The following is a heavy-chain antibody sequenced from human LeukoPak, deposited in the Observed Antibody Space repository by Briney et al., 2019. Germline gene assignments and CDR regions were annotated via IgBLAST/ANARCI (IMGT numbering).Heavy chain of an antibody. CDR1: GFLFSSYW. J-gene: IGHJ5*02. CDR2: INSDGSST. D-gene: IGHD6-19*01. CDR3: ASPHRSSES. Sequence: PGGSLRLSCAASGFLFSSYWMHWVRQAPGKGLVWVSRINSDGSSTSYADSVKGRFTIPRDNAQNTLYLQMNSLRAEDTAVYYCASPHRSSESWGQGTLVTVSS. V-gene: IGHV3-74*01.